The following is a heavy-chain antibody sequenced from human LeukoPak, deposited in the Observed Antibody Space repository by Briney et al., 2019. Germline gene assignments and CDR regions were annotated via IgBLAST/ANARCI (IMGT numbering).Heavy chain of an antibody. D-gene: IGHD6-19*01. V-gene: IGHV3-33*01. CDR3: ARGRDSSGWYGDY. J-gene: IGHJ4*02. Sequence: PGRSLRLSCAASGFTFSSYGMHWVRQAPGKGLEWVAVIWYDGSNKYYADSVKGRFTISRDNSKNTLYLQMNSLRAEDTAVYYRARGRDSSGWYGDYWGQGTLVTVSS. CDR1: GFTFSSYG. CDR2: IWYDGSNK.